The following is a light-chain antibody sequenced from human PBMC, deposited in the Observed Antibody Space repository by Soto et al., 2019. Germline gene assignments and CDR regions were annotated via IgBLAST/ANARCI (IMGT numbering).Light chain of an antibody. J-gene: IGKJ1*01. CDR2: DAS. CDR1: QSVSRN. V-gene: IGKV3-15*01. Sequence: EIVITQSPATRSVSPGERATLSCRASQSVSRNLAWYQQKPGQPPRLLIFDASTRATGIPARFSGSGSGTEFTLIISSLQSEDFAVYYCQHYNEWPPWTFGQGTKVDIK. CDR3: QHYNEWPPWT.